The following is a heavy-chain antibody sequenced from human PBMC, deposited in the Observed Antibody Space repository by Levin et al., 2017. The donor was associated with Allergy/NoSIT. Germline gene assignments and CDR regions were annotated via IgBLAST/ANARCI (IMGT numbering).Heavy chain of an antibody. Sequence: GGSLRLSCAVSGFTFSDFYMSWVRQAPGKGLEWVSYISSSSTYTNYAGSVKGRFTISRDNAKNSLYLQMNSLRAEDTAIYYCARVWRYYDSGVGFHYWGQGTLVTVSS. V-gene: IGHV3-11*05. CDR3: ARVWRYYDSGVGFHY. CDR1: GFTFSDFY. D-gene: IGHD3-10*01. CDR2: ISSSSTYT. J-gene: IGHJ4*02.